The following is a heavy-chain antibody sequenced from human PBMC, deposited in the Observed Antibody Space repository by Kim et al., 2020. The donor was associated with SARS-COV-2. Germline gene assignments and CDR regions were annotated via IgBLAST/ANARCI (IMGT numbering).Heavy chain of an antibody. V-gene: IGHV4-4*07. D-gene: IGHD2-15*01. Sequence: SETLSLTCTVSGGSISSYYWSWIRQPAGKGLEWIGSIYISGSTNYNPSLKSRVTMSVDTSKNQFYLKLSSVTAADTAVYYCARDEGWFSFDYWGQGTLVTVSS. CDR2: IYISGST. J-gene: IGHJ4*02. CDR3: ARDEGWFSFDY. CDR1: GGSISSYY.